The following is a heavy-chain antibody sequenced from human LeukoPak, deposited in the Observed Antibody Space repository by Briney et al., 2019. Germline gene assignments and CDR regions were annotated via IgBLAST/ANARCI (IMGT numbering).Heavy chain of an antibody. Sequence: ASVKVSCKASGGTFSSYAISWVRQAPGQGLEWMGGIIPIFGTANYAQKFQGRVTITTDESTSTAYMELSSLRSEDTAVYYCARGYGTSSHYYYYMDVWGKGTTVTVSS. CDR2: IIPIFGTA. CDR1: GGTFSSYA. D-gene: IGHD3-10*01. V-gene: IGHV1-69*05. CDR3: ARGYGTSSHYYYYMDV. J-gene: IGHJ6*03.